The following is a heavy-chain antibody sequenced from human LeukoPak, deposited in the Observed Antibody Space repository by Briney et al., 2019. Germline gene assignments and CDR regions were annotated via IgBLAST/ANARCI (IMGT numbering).Heavy chain of an antibody. J-gene: IGHJ5*02. V-gene: IGHV3-30-3*01. D-gene: IGHD6-13*01. CDR2: TSYDGSNH. CDR3: ARDPSTAPRSTNWAANLFDP. CDR1: GFSFSNFA. Sequence: PGGSLRLSCAASGFSFSNFAMHWVRQAPGKGLEWVALTSYDGSNHFYTDSVKGRFTISRDNSKNMLYLQMDSLGPEDTALYYCARDPSTAPRSTNWAANLFDPWGQGTLVTVSS.